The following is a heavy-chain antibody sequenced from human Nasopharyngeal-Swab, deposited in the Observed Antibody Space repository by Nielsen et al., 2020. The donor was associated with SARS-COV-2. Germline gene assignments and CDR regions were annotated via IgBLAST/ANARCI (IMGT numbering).Heavy chain of an antibody. V-gene: IGHV1-46*01. D-gene: IGHD3-3*01. CDR1: RYTFTSYY. CDR2: INPSGGGT. CDR3: ARGPINSRFFESYGMDV. Sequence: ASVKVSCKASRYTFTSYYMHWVRQAPGRGLEWTGIINPSGGGTNYAQTFQGRVTMTSDTSTSTVYMDLSSLRSEDTAVYYCARGPINSRFFESYGMDVWGQGTTVTVSS. J-gene: IGHJ6*02.